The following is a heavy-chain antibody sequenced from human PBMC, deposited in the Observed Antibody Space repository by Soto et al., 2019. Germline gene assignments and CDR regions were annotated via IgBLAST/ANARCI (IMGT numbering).Heavy chain of an antibody. V-gene: IGHV1-8*01. D-gene: IGHD3-3*01. J-gene: IGHJ5*02. CDR2: MNPNSGNT. CDR1: GYTFTSYD. Sequence: ASVKVSCKASGYTFTSYDINWVRQATGQGLEWMGWMNPNSGNTGYAQKFQGRVTMTRNTSISTAYMELSSLRSEDTAVYYCARGMPITIFGVVIIWENWFDPWGQGTLVTVSS. CDR3: ARGMPITIFGVVIIWENWFDP.